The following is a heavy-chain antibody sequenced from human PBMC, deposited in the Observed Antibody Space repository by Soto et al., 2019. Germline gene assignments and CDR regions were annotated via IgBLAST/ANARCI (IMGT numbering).Heavy chain of an antibody. J-gene: IGHJ4*02. Sequence: QVQLVQSGAEVKKPGSSVKVSCKASGGTFSSYAISWVRQASGQGLEWMGGIIPIFGTANYAQKFQGRVTITADESTSTAYMELSSLRSEDTAVYYCARDRVPPYCSGSSCFDYWGQGTLVTVSS. CDR2: IIPIFGTA. CDR1: GGTFSSYA. CDR3: ARDRVPPYCSGSSCFDY. D-gene: IGHD3-10*01. V-gene: IGHV1-69*01.